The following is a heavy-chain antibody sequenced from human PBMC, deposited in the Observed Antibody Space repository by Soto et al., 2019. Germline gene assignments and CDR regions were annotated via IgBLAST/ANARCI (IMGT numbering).Heavy chain of an antibody. CDR3: ASGVDDYGDSSGY. Sequence: QAQLVQSGAAVKKPAASVKVTCKASGYTFTSYGISWVRQAPAQGLEWMGWISAHNGNTNYAQKLQGRVTMTKDTSTSTAYMELRSLRSDDTAVYYCASGVDDYGDSSGYWGQGTLVTVSS. CDR1: GYTFTSYG. D-gene: IGHD4-17*01. J-gene: IGHJ4*02. CDR2: ISAHNGNT. V-gene: IGHV1-18*04.